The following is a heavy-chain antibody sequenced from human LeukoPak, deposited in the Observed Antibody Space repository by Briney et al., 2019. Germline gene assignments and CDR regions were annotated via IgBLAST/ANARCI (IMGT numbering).Heavy chain of an antibody. CDR3: AKGRYYDSSGYPIDY. D-gene: IGHD3-22*01. CDR1: GFTFTNYW. Sequence: GGSLRLSCAASGFTFTNYWMHWVRQAPGKGLEWVAGIKPDGSVKYYVDSVKGRFTISRDNTKNSLYLQMNSLRAEDTAVYYCAKGRYYDSSGYPIDYWGQGTLVTVSS. J-gene: IGHJ4*02. CDR2: IKPDGSVK. V-gene: IGHV3-7*01.